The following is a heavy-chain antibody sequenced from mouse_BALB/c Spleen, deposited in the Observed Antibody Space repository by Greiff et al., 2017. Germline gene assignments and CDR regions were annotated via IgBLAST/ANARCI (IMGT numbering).Heavy chain of an antibody. CDR2: ISTYYGDA. CDR3: ARATTVVDATDY. V-gene: IGHV1S137*01. CDR1: GYTFTDYA. J-gene: IGHJ4*01. D-gene: IGHD1-1*01. Sequence: LEESGAELVRPGVSVKISCKGSGYTFTDYAMHWVKQSHAKSLEWIGVISTYYGDASYNQKFKGKATMTVDKSSSTAYMELARLTSEDSAIYYCARATTVVDATDYWGQGTSVTVSS.